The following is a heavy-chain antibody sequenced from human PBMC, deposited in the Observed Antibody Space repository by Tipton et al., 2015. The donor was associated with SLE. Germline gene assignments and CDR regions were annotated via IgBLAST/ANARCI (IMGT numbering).Heavy chain of an antibody. CDR3: ARLEGDGYKWYFDY. D-gene: IGHD5-24*01. J-gene: IGHJ4*02. CDR1: GGSISTSSYY. V-gene: IGHV4-39*07. CDR2: IHYRGST. Sequence: TLSLTCTVSGGSISTSSYYWGWIRQPPGKGLEWIGIIHYRGSTYYNPSLKSRVTISVDTSKNQFSLKLSSVTAADTAVYYCARLEGDGYKWYFDYWGQGTLVTVST.